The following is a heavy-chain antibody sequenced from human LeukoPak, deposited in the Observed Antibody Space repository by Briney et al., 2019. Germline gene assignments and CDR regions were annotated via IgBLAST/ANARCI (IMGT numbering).Heavy chain of an antibody. D-gene: IGHD6-19*01. CDR3: ARHNTVRGSGWPDY. V-gene: IGHV4-59*08. CDR1: GGSISSYY. CDR2: IYYSGST. Sequence: SETLSLTCTVSGGSISSYYWSWLRQPPGKGLEWLGYIYYSGSTNYNPSLKSRVTISVDTSKNQFSLKLSSVTAADTVVYYCARHNTVRGSGWPDYWGQGTLVTVSS. J-gene: IGHJ4*02.